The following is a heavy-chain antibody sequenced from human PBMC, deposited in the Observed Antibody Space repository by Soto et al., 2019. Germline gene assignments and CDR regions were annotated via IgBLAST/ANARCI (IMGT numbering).Heavy chain of an antibody. CDR1: GFTFSNAW. J-gene: IGHJ6*02. CDR2: IKSKTDGGTT. Sequence: GGSLRLSCAASGFTFSNAWMSWVRQAPGKGLEWVGRIKSKTDGGTTDYAAPVKGRFTISRDDSKNTLYLQMNSLKTEDTAVYYCITDILPSEDYDFWSGYYRYYYYGMDVWGQGTTVTVSS. V-gene: IGHV3-15*01. D-gene: IGHD3-3*01. CDR3: ITDILPSEDYDFWSGYYRYYYYGMDV.